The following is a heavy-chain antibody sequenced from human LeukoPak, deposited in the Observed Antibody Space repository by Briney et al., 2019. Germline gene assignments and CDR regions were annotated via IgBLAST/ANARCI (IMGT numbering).Heavy chain of an antibody. Sequence: PGRSLRLSCAASGFTFSSYAMHWVRQAPGKGLEWVAVISYDGSNKYYADSVKGRFTISRDNSKNTLYLQMNSLRAEDTAVYYCARVVVVPAAIQPPDCWGQGTLVTVSS. J-gene: IGHJ4*02. CDR3: ARVVVVPAAIQPPDC. D-gene: IGHD2-2*02. V-gene: IGHV3-30-3*01. CDR1: GFTFSSYA. CDR2: ISYDGSNK.